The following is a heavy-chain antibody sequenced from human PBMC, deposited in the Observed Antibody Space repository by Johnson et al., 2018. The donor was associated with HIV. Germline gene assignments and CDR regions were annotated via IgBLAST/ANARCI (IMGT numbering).Heavy chain of an antibody. Sequence: QVQLVESGGGLVKPGGSLRLSCAASGFTFSDYYMGWIRQAPGKGLDWVSSISSSAISFYYADSVKGRFTISRDNAKNSVYLQMNNLRAEDTAVYYCARRLSPDSFDIWGQGTMVTVSS. CDR2: ISSSAISF. CDR3: ARRLSPDSFDI. CDR1: GFTFSDYY. D-gene: IGHD2/OR15-2a*01. V-gene: IGHV3-11*04. J-gene: IGHJ3*02.